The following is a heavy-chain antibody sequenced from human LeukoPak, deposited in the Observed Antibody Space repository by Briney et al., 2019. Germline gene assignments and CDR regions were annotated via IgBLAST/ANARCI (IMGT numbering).Heavy chain of an antibody. D-gene: IGHD5-12*01. J-gene: IGHJ3*02. V-gene: IGHV1-2*02. CDR2: VNPYSGAT. Sequence: ASAKVSCKASGYTFKDYFIHWVRHAPGQGLEWMGWVNPYSGATSYAQNFRGRVTMTRDTSITTAYMELSRLTSDDTAIFYCARAKALAQDSFDIWGQGTVVTVSS. CDR3: ARAKALAQDSFDI. CDR1: GYTFKDYF.